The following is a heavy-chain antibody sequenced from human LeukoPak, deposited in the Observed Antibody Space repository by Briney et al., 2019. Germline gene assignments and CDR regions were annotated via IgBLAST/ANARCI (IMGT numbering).Heavy chain of an antibody. CDR3: AKFGRFVRQQQLVDFDY. D-gene: IGHD6-13*01. V-gene: IGHV3-23*01. CDR1: GFTFSSYG. CDR2: ISGSGGST. J-gene: IGHJ4*02. Sequence: GGSLRLSCAASGFTFSSYGMHWVRQAPGKGLEWVSAISGSGGSTYYADSVKGRFTISRDNSKNTLYLQMNSLRAEDTAVYYCAKFGRFVRQQQLVDFDYWGQGTLVTVSS.